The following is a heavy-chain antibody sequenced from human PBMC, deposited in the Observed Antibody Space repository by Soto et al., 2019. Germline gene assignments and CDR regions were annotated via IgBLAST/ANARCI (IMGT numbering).Heavy chain of an antibody. J-gene: IGHJ5*02. V-gene: IGHV1-69*13. CDR3: ARASTYDSSGYYGYWFDP. Sequence: SVKVSCKASGGTFSSYAISWVRQAPGQGLEWMGGIIPIFGTANYAQKFQGRVTITADESTSTAYMELSSLRSEDTAVYYCARASTYDSSGYYGYWFDPWGQGTLVTVSS. CDR2: IIPIFGTA. CDR1: GGTFSSYA. D-gene: IGHD3-22*01.